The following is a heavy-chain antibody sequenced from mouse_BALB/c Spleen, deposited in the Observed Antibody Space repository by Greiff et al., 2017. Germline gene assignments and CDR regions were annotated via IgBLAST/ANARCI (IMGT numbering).Heavy chain of an antibody. CDR1: GFTFSSYA. Sequence: EVKLMESGGGLVQPGGSLKLSCAASGFTFSSYAMSWVRQTPEKRLEWVASISSGGSTYYPDSVKGRFTISRDNARNILYLRMSSLRSEDTAMYYCAREGGYYTMDYWGQGTSVTVSS. J-gene: IGHJ4*01. CDR2: ISSGGST. D-gene: IGHD1-1*02. V-gene: IGHV5-6-5*01. CDR3: AREGGYYTMDY.